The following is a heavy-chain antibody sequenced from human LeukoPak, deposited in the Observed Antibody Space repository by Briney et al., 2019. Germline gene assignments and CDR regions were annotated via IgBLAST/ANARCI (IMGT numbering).Heavy chain of an antibody. V-gene: IGHV1-18*01. D-gene: IGHD3-22*01. Sequence: ASVKVSCQASGYTFTSYGISWVRPAPGQGLEWVGWISAYNGNTNYAQKLQGRVTMTTDTSTSTAYMELRSLRSDDTAVYYCARAAVSYYDSSGNYYWGQGTLVTVSS. CDR1: GYTFTSYG. CDR2: ISAYNGNT. CDR3: ARAAVSYYDSSGNYY. J-gene: IGHJ4*02.